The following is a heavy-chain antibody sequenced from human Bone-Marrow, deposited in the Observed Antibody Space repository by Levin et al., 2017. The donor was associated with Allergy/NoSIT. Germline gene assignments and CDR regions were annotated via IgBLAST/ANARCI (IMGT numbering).Heavy chain of an antibody. V-gene: IGHV3-30*18. CDR1: GFTFSSSG. CDR2: ISYDGSNK. D-gene: IGHD1-20*01. J-gene: IGHJ6*02. CDR3: AKDITGTWYYGMDV. Sequence: LSLTCAASGFTFSSSGMHWVRQAPGKGLEWVAVISYDGSNKYYADSVKGRFTISRDNSKNTLYLQMNSLRAEDTAVYYCAKDITGTWYYGMDVWGQGTTVTVSS.